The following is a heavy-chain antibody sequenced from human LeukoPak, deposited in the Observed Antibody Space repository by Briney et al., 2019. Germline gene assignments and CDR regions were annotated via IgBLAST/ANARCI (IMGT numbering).Heavy chain of an antibody. CDR3: ARGLAAAGTAFDC. CDR1: GDSFSTNSAA. D-gene: IGHD6-13*01. J-gene: IGHJ4*02. V-gene: IGHV6-1*01. CDR2: TYYRSKWYN. Sequence: SQTLSLTCALSGDSFSTNSAAWNWIRQSPSRGLEWLGSTYYRSKWYNDYAVSVKSRITINPDTSKNQFSVQLNSVTPEDTAVYYCARGLAAAGTAFDCWGQGTLVTVSS.